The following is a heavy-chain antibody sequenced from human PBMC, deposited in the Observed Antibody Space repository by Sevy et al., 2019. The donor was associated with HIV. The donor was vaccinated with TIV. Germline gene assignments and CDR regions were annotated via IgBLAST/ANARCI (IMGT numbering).Heavy chain of an antibody. CDR2: ISSTGNFE. D-gene: IGHD5-12*01. CDR3: TRDAGYTTTFHPLH. V-gene: IGHV3-30*04. Sequence: GGSLRLSCSASGFRLNTYAMHWVRQAPGKGLEWVSVISSTGNFESYAASVKGRITISKDNSKNTVSLQRNSLRPEATDKYYCTRDAGYTTTFHPLHWGQGTLVTVSS. J-gene: IGHJ4*02. CDR1: GFRLNTYA.